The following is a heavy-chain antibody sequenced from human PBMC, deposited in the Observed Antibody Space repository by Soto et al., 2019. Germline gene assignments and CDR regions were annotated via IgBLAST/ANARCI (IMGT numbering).Heavy chain of an antibody. D-gene: IGHD1-26*01. J-gene: IGHJ6*02. CDR3: AKASMGDHYGRGV. Sequence: QVQLVESGGGVVQPGRSLRLSCAASGFTFSSFGMHWVRQAPGKGLEWVAVISFDGSNKYYADSVKGRFSISRDNSKNTLFMQMTSLRAEDTAVYYCAKASMGDHYGRGVWGQGTTVAVSS. CDR1: GFTFSSFG. V-gene: IGHV3-30*18. CDR2: ISFDGSNK.